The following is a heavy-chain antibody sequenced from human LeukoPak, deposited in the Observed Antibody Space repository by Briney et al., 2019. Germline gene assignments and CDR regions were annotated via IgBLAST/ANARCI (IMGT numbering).Heavy chain of an antibody. J-gene: IGHJ4*02. Sequence: GGSLRLSCAASGFTVSSNYMSWVRQAPGKGLEWVSVIYSGGSTYYADSVKGRFTISRDNSKNTLYLQMNSLRAEDTAVYYCAKVQIPSSGWSPYYFDYWGQGTLVTVSS. V-gene: IGHV3-66*01. D-gene: IGHD6-19*01. CDR3: AKVQIPSSGWSPYYFDY. CDR1: GFTVSSNY. CDR2: IYSGGST.